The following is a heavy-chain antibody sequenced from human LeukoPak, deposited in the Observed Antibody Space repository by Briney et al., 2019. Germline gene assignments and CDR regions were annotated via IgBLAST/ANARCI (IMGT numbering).Heavy chain of an antibody. Sequence: GGSLRLSCTASGFTFSTYAMTWVRQAPGKGLEWVSTINRSRGDTFYAGFVKGRFTISTNNSKHSLYLQMNSLRAEDTALYYCAKSTSAYDSSGYDDAFDIWGQGTMVPVSS. CDR3: AKSTSAYDSSGYDDAFDI. D-gene: IGHD3-22*01. CDR1: GFTFSTYA. CDR2: INRSRGDT. J-gene: IGHJ3*02. V-gene: IGHV3-23*01.